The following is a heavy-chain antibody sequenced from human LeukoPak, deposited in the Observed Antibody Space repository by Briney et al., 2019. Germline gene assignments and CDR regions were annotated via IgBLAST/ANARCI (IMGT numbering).Heavy chain of an antibody. CDR2: INHSGST. D-gene: IGHD3-10*01. J-gene: IGHJ6*03. V-gene: IGHV4-34*01. CDR1: GGSFSGYY. CDR3: ARTGRGDLYYYYMDV. Sequence: SETLSLTCAVYGGSFSGYYWSWIRQPPGKGLEWIGEINHSGSTNYNPSPKSRVTISVDTSKNQFSLKLSSVTAADTAVYYCARTGRGDLYYYYMDVWGKGTTVTVSS.